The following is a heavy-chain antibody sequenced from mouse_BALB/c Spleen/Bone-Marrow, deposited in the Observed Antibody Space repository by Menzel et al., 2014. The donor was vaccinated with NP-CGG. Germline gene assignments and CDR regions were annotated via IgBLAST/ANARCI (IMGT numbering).Heavy chain of an antibody. CDR2: IDPANGNT. CDR1: GFNIKDTY. Sequence: VHLQQSGAELVKPGASVKLSCTASGFNIKDTYMRWVKQRPEQGLEWIGRIDPANGNTKYDPKFQGKATITADTSSNTAYLQLSSLTSEDTADYYCAMYYYGSSLFAYWGQGTLVTVSA. CDR3: AMYYYGSSLFAY. D-gene: IGHD1-1*01. V-gene: IGHV14-3*02. J-gene: IGHJ3*01.